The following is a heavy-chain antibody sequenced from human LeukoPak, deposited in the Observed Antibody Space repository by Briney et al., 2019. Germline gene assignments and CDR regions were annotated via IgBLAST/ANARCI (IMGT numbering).Heavy chain of an antibody. D-gene: IGHD3-3*01. CDR2: INPNSGGT. V-gene: IGHV1-2*02. Sequence: GASVKVSCKASGYTFTGYYMHWVRQAPGQGLQWMGWINPNSGGTNYAQKFQGRVTMTRDTSISTAYMELSRLRSDDTAVYYCARTLTIFGVARFDYWGQGTLVTVSS. CDR3: ARTLTIFGVARFDY. CDR1: GYTFTGYY. J-gene: IGHJ4*02.